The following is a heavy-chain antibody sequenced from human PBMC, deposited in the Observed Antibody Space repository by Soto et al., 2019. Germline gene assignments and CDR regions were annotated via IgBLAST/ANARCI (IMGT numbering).Heavy chain of an antibody. CDR3: ARAPMRAAAGYYYYYGMDV. CDR2: IIPIFGTA. J-gene: IGHJ6*02. V-gene: IGHV1-69*01. D-gene: IGHD6-13*01. Sequence: QVQLVQSGAEVKKPGSSVKVSCKASGGTFSSYAISWVRQAPGQGLEWMGGIIPIFGTANYAQKFQGRVTITADESTSTAYMELSSLRSEDTAVYYCARAPMRAAAGYYYYYGMDVWGQGTTVTVS. CDR1: GGTFSSYA.